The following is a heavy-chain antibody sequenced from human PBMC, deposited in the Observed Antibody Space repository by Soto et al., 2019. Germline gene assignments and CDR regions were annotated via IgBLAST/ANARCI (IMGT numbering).Heavy chain of an antibody. Sequence: QVQLVQSGAEVKKPGSSVKVSCKASGGTFSSYAISWVRQAPGQGLEWMGGIIPIFGTANYAQKFQGRVTITXXEXTXXAYMELSSLRSEDTAVYYCARSFVLVPAAMVAFDIWGQGTMVTVSS. CDR3: ARSFVLVPAAMVAFDI. V-gene: IGHV1-69*05. D-gene: IGHD2-2*01. J-gene: IGHJ3*02. CDR1: GGTFSSYA. CDR2: IIPIFGTA.